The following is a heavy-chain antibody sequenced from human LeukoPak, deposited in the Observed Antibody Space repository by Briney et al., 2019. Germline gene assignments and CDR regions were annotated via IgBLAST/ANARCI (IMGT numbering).Heavy chain of an antibody. Sequence: SETLSLTCTVSRGSTRTADYYWAWVRQPPGEGLEWLGSTYFSGTPYFNPSLKSRVAVSIDTSKNQFSLKVTSVNASDTAVYFCARTSSWYAGAWFDSWGQGTLVTVSA. CDR3: ARTSSWYAGAWFDS. CDR2: TYFSGTP. J-gene: IGHJ5*01. V-gene: IGHV4-39*01. D-gene: IGHD6-13*01. CDR1: RGSTRTADYY.